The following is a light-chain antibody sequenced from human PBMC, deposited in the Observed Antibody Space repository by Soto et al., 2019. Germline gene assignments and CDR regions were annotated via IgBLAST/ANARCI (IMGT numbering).Light chain of an antibody. CDR2: DAS. J-gene: IGKJ1*01. CDR1: QSISSN. V-gene: IGKV3-11*01. Sequence: ETVMTQSPATLSVSPGERATLSCRASQSISSNLAWYQQKPGQAPRLLIYDASTRATGIPARFSGSGSGTDFTLTITSLEPEDFAVYYCQQRSNWPPTFGQGTKV. CDR3: QQRSNWPPT.